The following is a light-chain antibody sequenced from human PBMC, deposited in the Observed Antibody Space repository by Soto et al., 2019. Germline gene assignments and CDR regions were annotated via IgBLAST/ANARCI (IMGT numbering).Light chain of an antibody. Sequence: DIQMTQSPSTLSASVGDRVTITCRASQSISIWLAWYQQKPGKAPKLLIYKASSLESGVPSRFSGSGSGTEFTLTISSLQPDDFAAYYCHQYTSPPWTFGQGIKVEIK. V-gene: IGKV1-5*03. CDR1: QSISIW. CDR3: HQYTSPPWT. J-gene: IGKJ1*01. CDR2: KAS.